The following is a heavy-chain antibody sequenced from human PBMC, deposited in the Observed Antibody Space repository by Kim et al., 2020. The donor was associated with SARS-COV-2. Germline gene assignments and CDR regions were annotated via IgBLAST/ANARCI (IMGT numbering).Heavy chain of an antibody. CDR2: IYHSGKT. V-gene: IGHV4-39*01. Sequence: SETLSLTCIVSGGSISKSFHYWGWIRQPPGRGLEWIGSIYHSGKTYDSPSLKSRVTMSVDTSKNQFSLKLKSVTAADTAVYFCARLQHDSSGYIDSWGQGTLVTVSA. CDR3: ARLQHDSSGYIDS. J-gene: IGHJ4*02. D-gene: IGHD3-22*01. CDR1: GGSISKSFHY.